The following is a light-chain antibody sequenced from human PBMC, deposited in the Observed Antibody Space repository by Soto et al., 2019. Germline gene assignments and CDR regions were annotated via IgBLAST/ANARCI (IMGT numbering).Light chain of an antibody. V-gene: IGKV3D-20*01. CDR3: QQYGSSPLT. J-gene: IGKJ4*01. Sequence: EIVLTQSPATLSLSPGERATLSCGASQSLSSSYLAWYQQKPGLAPRLLIYDASSRATGIPDGFSGSGSGTDFTLTISRLEPEDFAVYYCQQYGSSPLTFGGGTKVDIK. CDR2: DAS. CDR1: QSLSSSY.